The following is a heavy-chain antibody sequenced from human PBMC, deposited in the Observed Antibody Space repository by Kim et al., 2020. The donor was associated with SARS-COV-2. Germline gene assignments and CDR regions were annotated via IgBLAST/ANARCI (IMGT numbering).Heavy chain of an antibody. V-gene: IGHV4-31*03. CDR2: IYYSGST. J-gene: IGHJ4*02. D-gene: IGHD2-15*01. CDR3: ARHCSGGSCYSWYFDY. Sequence: SETLSLTCTVSGGSISSGGYYWSWIRQHPGKGLEWIRYIYYSGSTYYNPSLKSRVTISVDTSKNQFSLKLSSVTAADTAVYYCARHCSGGSCYSWYFDYWGQGTLVTVSS. CDR1: GGSISSGGYY.